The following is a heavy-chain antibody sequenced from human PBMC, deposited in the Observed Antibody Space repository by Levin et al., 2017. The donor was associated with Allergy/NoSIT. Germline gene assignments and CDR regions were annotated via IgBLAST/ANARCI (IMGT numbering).Heavy chain of an antibody. CDR3: ARDVRRRLDY. Sequence: GESLKISCAASRFNFSSYSISWVRQTPGKGLEWVSTISSGSLFIYYADSVKGRFTISRDTARNSVYLHMNSLRAEDTAVYYCARDVRRRLDYWGQGTLVTVSS. J-gene: IGHJ4*02. CDR2: ISSGSLFI. V-gene: IGHV3-21*06. CDR1: RFNFSSYS.